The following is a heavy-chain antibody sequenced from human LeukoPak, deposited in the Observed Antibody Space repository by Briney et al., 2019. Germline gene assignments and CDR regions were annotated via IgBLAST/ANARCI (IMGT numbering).Heavy chain of an antibody. CDR1: GVSISSSSYY. J-gene: IGHJ4*02. V-gene: IGHV4-39*01. Sequence: SETLSLTCTVSGVSISSSSYYWGWLRPPPGKGLEWIGSIYYSGSAYYNPSLKSRVTISVDTSKNQFSLKLSSVTAADTAVYYCARHSYFDYWGQGTLVTVSS. CDR2: IYYSGSA. CDR3: ARHSYFDY.